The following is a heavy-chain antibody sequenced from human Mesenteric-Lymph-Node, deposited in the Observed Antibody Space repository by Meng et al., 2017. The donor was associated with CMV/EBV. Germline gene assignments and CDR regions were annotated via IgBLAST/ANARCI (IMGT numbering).Heavy chain of an antibody. CDR3: ATSWGNSEHFDQ. CDR2: IYGGDNT. J-gene: IGHJ4*02. D-gene: IGHD4-23*01. CDR1: WLTVSSSY. Sequence: LSCDASWLTVSSSYMSGVRQAPGKGLEWVSLIYGGDNTNFADPVKGRFTISRDNSKNTVYLQMDSLRAEDTAVYYCATSWGNSEHFDQWGQGTLVTVSS. V-gene: IGHV3-53*01.